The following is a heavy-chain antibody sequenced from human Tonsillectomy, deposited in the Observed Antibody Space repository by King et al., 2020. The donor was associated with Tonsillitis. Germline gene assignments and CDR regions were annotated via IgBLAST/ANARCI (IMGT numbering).Heavy chain of an antibody. CDR2: IYYSGST. CDR3: ARRPPGYPIFDY. D-gene: IGHD5-18*01. Sequence: QLQESGPGLVKPSETLSLTCTVSGGSISSTSYYWAWIRQPPGKGLEWIGSIYYSGSTYYNPSLKSRVTISVDTSKNQFSLKLTSVTAADTAVYYCARRPPGYPIFDYWGQGTLVTVSS. CDR1: GGSISSTSYY. V-gene: IGHV4-39*07. J-gene: IGHJ4*02.